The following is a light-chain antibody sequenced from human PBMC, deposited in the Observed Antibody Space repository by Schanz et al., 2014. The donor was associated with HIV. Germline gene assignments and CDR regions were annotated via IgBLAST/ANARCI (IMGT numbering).Light chain of an antibody. V-gene: IGLV2-8*01. CDR3: SSYTSSSTLV. CDR2: EVT. J-gene: IGLJ3*02. CDR1: RSDVGGYDY. Sequence: QSALTQPPSASGSPGQSVTISCTGTRSDVGGYDYVSWYQQHPDKAPKLMIYEVTKRPSGVPDRFSGSKSGNTASLTISGLQAEDEADYYCSSYTSSSTLVFGGGTKLTVL.